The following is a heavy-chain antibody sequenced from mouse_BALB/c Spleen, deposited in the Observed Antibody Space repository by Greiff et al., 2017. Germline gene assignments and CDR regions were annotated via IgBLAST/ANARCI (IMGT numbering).Heavy chain of an antibody. CDR2: ISYDGSN. J-gene: IGHJ3*01. CDR1: GYSITSGYY. CDR3: ARDPYYDYDEGFAY. V-gene: IGHV3-6*02. D-gene: IGHD2-4*01. Sequence: EVQLKESGPGLVKPSQSLSLTCSVTGYSITSGYYWNWIRQFPGNKLEWMGYISYDGSNNYNPSLKNRISITRDTSKNQFFLKLNSVTTEDTATYYCARDPYYDYDEGFAYWGQGTLVTVSA.